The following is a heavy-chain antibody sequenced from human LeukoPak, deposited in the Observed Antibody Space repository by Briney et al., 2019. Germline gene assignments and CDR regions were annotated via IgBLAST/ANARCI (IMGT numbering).Heavy chain of an antibody. D-gene: IGHD6-19*01. J-gene: IGHJ4*02. CDR1: GFTFSRYV. CDR2: INGNGGTR. V-gene: IGHV3-64D*06. CDR3: PQWVDRVGFDY. Sequence: PGGSLRLSCSASGFTFSRYVMHWVRQAPGKGLEYVSSINGNGGTRYYADSVKGRFTISRDNSKNTVYLQMSSLRTEDTAVHYCPQWVDRVGFDYWGQGTLVTVSS.